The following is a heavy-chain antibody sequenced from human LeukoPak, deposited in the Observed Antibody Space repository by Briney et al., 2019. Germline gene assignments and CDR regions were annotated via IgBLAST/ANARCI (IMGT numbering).Heavy chain of an antibody. CDR3: ARESGDGYNTA. V-gene: IGHV4-59*01. D-gene: IGHD5-24*01. J-gene: IGHJ5*02. Sequence: ASETLSLTCTVSSGSISSYYWSWIRQPPGKGLEWIGYIYYSGSTNYNPSLKSRVTISVDTSKNQFSLKLSSVTAADTAVYYCARESGDGYNTAWGQGTLVTVSS. CDR1: SGSISSYY. CDR2: IYYSGST.